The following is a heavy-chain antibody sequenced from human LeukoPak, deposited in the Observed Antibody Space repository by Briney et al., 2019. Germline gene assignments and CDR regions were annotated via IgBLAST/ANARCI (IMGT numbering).Heavy chain of an antibody. V-gene: IGHV4-59*01. CDR2: IYYSGST. CDR3: ARGRSSMVRGYYYYYMDV. D-gene: IGHD3-10*01. J-gene: IGHJ6*03. CDR1: GGSISNYY. Sequence: ASETLSLTCTVSGGSISNYYWGWIRQPPGEGLEWIGYIYYSGSTNYNPSLKSRVTISVDTSKNQFSLKLSSVTAADTAVYYCARGRSSMVRGYYYYYMDVWGKGTTVTISS.